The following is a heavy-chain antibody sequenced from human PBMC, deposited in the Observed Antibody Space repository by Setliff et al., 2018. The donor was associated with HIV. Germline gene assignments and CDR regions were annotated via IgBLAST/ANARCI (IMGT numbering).Heavy chain of an antibody. V-gene: IGHV3-48*01. Sequence: LRLSCAASGFTFSSYSMNWVRQSPGKGLEWVSHISGSGSGVDYADSVKGRFTVSRDNARSSLYLQLNSLRSEDTAVYYCARDLIWGFDYWGQGTPVTVSS. D-gene: IGHD3-16*01. CDR2: ISGSGSGV. CDR1: GFTFSSYS. J-gene: IGHJ4*02. CDR3: ARDLIWGFDY.